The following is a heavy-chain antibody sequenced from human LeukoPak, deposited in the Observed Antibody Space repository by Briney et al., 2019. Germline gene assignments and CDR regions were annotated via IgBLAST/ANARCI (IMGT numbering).Heavy chain of an antibody. CDR2: LRSDGGSS. V-gene: IGHV3-74*01. J-gene: IGHJ4*02. CDR1: GFTFSTYFW. D-gene: IGHD6-13*01. Sequence: GGSLRLSCAASGFTFSTYFWMHWVRQAPGKGLVWVSRLRSDGGSSAYADFVRGRFTISRDNAKNTLYLQMNSLRAEDTAVYYCAKPQQMANFDFWGQGTLVTVSS. CDR3: AKPQQMANFDF.